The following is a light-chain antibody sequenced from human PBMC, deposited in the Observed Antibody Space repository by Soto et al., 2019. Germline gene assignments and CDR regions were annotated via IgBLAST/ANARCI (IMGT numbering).Light chain of an antibody. CDR2: EVS. CDR1: SSDVGGYNY. J-gene: IGLJ1*01. Sequence: QSVLTQPASVSGSPGQSITISCTGTSSDVGGYNYVSWSQQHPGKAPKLLISEVSNRPSAVSNRFSGSKSGNTASLTISGLQADDEADYYCSSYTASSTLLFGTGTKVTVL. V-gene: IGLV2-14*03. CDR3: SSYTASSTLL.